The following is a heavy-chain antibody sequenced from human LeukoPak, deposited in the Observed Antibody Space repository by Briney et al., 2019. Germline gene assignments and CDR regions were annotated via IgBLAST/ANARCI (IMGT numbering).Heavy chain of an antibody. J-gene: IGHJ4*02. Sequence: SETLSLTCTVSGGSISSYYWSWIRQPPGKGLEWIGYIYYSGSTNYNPSLKSRVTISVDTSKNQFSLKLSSVTAADTAVYYCAREPLDYYDSSGPMLPEVDYWGQGTLVTVSS. CDR3: AREPLDYYDSSGPMLPEVDY. CDR2: IYYSGST. D-gene: IGHD3-22*01. V-gene: IGHV4-59*01. CDR1: GGSISSYY.